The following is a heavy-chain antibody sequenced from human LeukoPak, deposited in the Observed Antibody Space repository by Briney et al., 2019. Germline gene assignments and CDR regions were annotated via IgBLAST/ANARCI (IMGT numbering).Heavy chain of an antibody. Sequence: GGSLRLSCAASGFTFDDYAMHWVRQAPGKGLEWVSLISGDGGGTYYADSVKGRFTISRDNTKNSLYLQMKRLRTEDTALYYCSKEAYCGGDCYSGAFDIWGQGTMVTVSS. CDR3: SKEAYCGGDCYSGAFDI. D-gene: IGHD2-21*02. CDR1: GFTFDDYA. CDR2: ISGDGGGT. J-gene: IGHJ3*02. V-gene: IGHV3-43*02.